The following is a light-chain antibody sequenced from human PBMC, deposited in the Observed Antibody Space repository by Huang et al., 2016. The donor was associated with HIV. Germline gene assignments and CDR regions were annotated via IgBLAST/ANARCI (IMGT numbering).Light chain of an antibody. Sequence: DIQMLQSPSSLSASVGDRVTITCQASQDIYNYLNWYQQKPGKAPKLLIFDASNLESGVPSRFSGNASGTHFTFTISVLQPEDISIYYCQQYDDLPLTFGGGTRVEIK. CDR3: QQYDDLPLT. CDR2: DAS. CDR1: QDIYNY. J-gene: IGKJ4*01. V-gene: IGKV1-33*01.